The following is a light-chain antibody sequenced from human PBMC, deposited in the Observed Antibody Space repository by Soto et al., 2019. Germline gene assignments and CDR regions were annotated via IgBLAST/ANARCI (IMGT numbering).Light chain of an antibody. CDR1: QSVSSSY. CDR3: QQYGSSPLT. Sequence: EIVLTQPPGTLSLSPGERATLSCRASQSVSSSYLAWYQQKPGQAPRLLIYVASSTATGIPDRFSGSGSGTDFTLSISRLDPEDFAVYYCQQYGSSPLTFGGGTKVDIK. J-gene: IGKJ4*01. CDR2: VAS. V-gene: IGKV3-20*01.